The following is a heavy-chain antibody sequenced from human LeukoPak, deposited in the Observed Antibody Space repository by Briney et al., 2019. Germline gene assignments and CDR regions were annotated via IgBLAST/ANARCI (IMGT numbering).Heavy chain of an antibody. CDR2: ISYDGSNK. Sequence: GGSLRLSCAASGFTFSSYAMHWVRQAPGKGLEWVAVISYDGSNKYYADSVKGRFTISRDSSKNTLYLQMNSLRAEDTAVYYCARSEMTNQFDYYYGMDVWGQGTTVTVSS. CDR3: ARSEMTNQFDYYYGMDV. V-gene: IGHV3-30-3*01. D-gene: IGHD4-11*01. CDR1: GFTFSSYA. J-gene: IGHJ6*02.